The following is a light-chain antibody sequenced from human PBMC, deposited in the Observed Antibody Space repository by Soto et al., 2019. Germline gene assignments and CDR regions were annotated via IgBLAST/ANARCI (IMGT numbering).Light chain of an antibody. Sequence: LLTQSPATMSVSPGQRVTLSCRASQSISSYLAWYQQRPGQPSRLLIYDASNRATGIPARFSGSGSGTDFTLTISRLEPEDFAVYYCQKYGSSPSWTFGQGTRLEIK. V-gene: IGKV3-11*01. CDR1: QSISSY. CDR3: QKYGSSPSWT. CDR2: DAS. J-gene: IGKJ5*01.